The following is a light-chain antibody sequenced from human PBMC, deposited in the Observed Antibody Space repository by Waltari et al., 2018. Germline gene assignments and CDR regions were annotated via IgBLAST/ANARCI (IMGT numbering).Light chain of an antibody. V-gene: IGLV4-69*01. J-gene: IGLJ3*02. CDR1: SGHSTNA. CDR3: QAWGTGIQGV. Sequence: QLGVTQSPSASASLGASVKLTCILSSGHSTNAVAWHQQQPEKRPRFLMKVNSDGSHYKGDGIPIRVAGSSSGAEPYLTISSLQSKDEADYYCQAWGTGIQGVFGGGTKLTVL. CDR2: VNSDGSH.